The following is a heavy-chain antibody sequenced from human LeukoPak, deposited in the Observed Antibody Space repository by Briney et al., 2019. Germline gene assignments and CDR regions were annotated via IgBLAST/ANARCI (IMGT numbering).Heavy chain of an antibody. CDR3: ATSGWYLLPGIY. CDR1: GGSISSTNYY. J-gene: IGHJ4*02. V-gene: IGHV4-39*01. CDR2: IYYSGST. Sequence: SETLSLTCTVSGGSISSTNYYWGWIRQPPGKGLEWIGSIYYSGSTYYNPSLKSRVTISVDTSKNQFSLKLSSVTAADTAVFYCATSGWYLLPGIYWGQGTLVTVSS. D-gene: IGHD6-19*01.